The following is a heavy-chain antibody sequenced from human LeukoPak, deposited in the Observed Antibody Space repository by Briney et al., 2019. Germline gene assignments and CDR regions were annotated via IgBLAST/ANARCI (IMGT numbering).Heavy chain of an antibody. CDR3: ARDRPYSSSWFSGYGMDV. J-gene: IGHJ6*02. D-gene: IGHD6-13*01. V-gene: IGHV4-31*03. CDR1: GGSISSGGYY. CDR2: IYYSGST. Sequence: SQTLSLTCSVSGGSISSGGYYWSWIRQHPGKGLEWIGYIYYSGSTYYNPSLKSRVTISVDTSKNQFSLKLSSVTAADTAVYYCARDRPYSSSWFSGYGMDVWGQGTTVTVSS.